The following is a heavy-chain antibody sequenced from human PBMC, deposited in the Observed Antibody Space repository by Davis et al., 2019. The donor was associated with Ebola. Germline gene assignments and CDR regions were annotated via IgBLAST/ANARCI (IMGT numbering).Heavy chain of an antibody. CDR3: ARGTNGYNPGGYFDS. CDR1: GYSFTSYW. Sequence: GESLKISCKASGYSFTSYWIVWVRQMPGKGLECMGIIFPGDSDTRYSPSFQGQVTISADESISTAYLQWSSLKASDTAIYYCARGTNGYNPGGYFDSWGQGTLVTVSS. CDR2: IFPGDSDT. V-gene: IGHV5-51*01. D-gene: IGHD5-24*01. J-gene: IGHJ4*02.